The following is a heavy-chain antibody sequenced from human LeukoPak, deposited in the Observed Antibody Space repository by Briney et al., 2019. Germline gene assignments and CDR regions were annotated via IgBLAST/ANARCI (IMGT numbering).Heavy chain of an antibody. CDR3: ARDALDYGSGSFGDY. Sequence: GGSLRLSCAASGFTFSSYSMNWVRQAPGKGLEWISYITASSDTIYYADSVKGRFTISRDNAKNSLYLQMNSLRDEDTAVYYCARDALDYGSGSFGDYWGQGILVTVSS. V-gene: IGHV3-48*02. D-gene: IGHD3-10*01. J-gene: IGHJ4*02. CDR2: ITASSDTI. CDR1: GFTFSSYS.